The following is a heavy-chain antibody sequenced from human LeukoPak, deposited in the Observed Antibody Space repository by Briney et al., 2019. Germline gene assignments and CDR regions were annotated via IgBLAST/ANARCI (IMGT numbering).Heavy chain of an antibody. CDR2: INHSGST. CDR3: ARESITIFGVVIGFDP. CDR1: GGSFSGYY. J-gene: IGHJ5*02. Sequence: SETLSLTCVVYGGSFSGYYWSWIRQPPGKGLEWIGEINHSGSTNYNPSLKSRVTISVDTSKNQFSLKLSSVTAADTAVYYCARESITIFGVVIGFDPWGQGTLVTVSS. D-gene: IGHD3-3*01. V-gene: IGHV4-34*01.